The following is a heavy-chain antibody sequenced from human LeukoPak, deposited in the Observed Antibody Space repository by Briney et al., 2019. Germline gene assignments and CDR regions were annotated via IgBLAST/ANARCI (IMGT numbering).Heavy chain of an antibody. V-gene: IGHV4-39*01. Sequence: SETLSLTCTVSGGSISSSSYSWGWIRQPPGKGLEWIGSIYYSGSTYYNPSLKSRATISVDTSKNQLSLKLSSVTAADTAVYYCARGRPRITIFGVVPSSGAFGGMDVWGQGTTVTVSS. D-gene: IGHD3-3*01. CDR3: ARGRPRITIFGVVPSSGAFGGMDV. J-gene: IGHJ6*02. CDR2: IYYSGST. CDR1: GGSISSSSYS.